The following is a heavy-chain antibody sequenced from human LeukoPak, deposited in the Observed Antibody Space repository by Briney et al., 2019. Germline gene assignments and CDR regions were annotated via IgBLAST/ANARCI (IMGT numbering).Heavy chain of an antibody. V-gene: IGHV1-46*01. CDR3: VRERERGTYFL. D-gene: IGHD3-10*01. J-gene: IGHJ4*02. CDR2: INPSGGST. CDR1: GGTFSSYA. Sequence: ASVKVPCKASGGTFSSYAISWVRQAPGQGLEWMGIINPSGGSTSYAQKFQGRVTMARDTSTSTVYLDLSSLRSEDTAVYYCVRERERGTYFLWGQGTLVTVSS.